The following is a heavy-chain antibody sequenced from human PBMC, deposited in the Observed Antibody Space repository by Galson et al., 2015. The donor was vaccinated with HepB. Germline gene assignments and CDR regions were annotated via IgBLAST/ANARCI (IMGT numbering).Heavy chain of an antibody. CDR1: GGTFSSYA. J-gene: IGHJ6*02. CDR3: ARGVLWFGSYYYYYYGMDV. V-gene: IGHV1-69*04. Sequence: SVKVSCKASGGTFSSYAISWVRQAPGQGLEWMGRIIPILGIANYAQKFQGRVTITADKSTSTAYMELSSLRSEDTAVYYCARGVLWFGSYYYYYYGMDVWGQGTTVTVSS. D-gene: IGHD3-10*01. CDR2: IIPILGIA.